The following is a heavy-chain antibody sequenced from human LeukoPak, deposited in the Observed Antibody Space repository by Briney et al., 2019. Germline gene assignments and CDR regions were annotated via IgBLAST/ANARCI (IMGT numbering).Heavy chain of an antibody. CDR2: IYYSGNT. J-gene: IGHJ4*02. D-gene: IGHD4-23*01. CDR3: VRTYGGKSQIDY. Sequence: SETLSLTCTVSGGSISRYYWGWIRQPPGKGLEWIGSIYYSGNTFYSPSLESRVTISVDTSKNQFSLKLSSVTAADTAVFYCVRTYGGKSQIDYWGQGTLVTVSS. V-gene: IGHV4-39*01. CDR1: GGSISRYY.